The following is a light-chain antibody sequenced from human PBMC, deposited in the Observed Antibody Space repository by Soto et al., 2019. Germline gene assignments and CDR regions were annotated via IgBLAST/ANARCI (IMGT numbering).Light chain of an antibody. CDR3: SSYAGSNTLGV. CDR1: SNDVGRYNY. Sequence: QSALTQPPSASGSPGQSVTVSCTGTSNDVGRYNYVSWYQQHPGKVPKLIIYEVTKRPSGVPNRFSGSKSGNTASLTVSGLQAEDEADYYRSSYAGSNTLGVFGTGTKLTVL. V-gene: IGLV2-8*01. CDR2: EVT. J-gene: IGLJ1*01.